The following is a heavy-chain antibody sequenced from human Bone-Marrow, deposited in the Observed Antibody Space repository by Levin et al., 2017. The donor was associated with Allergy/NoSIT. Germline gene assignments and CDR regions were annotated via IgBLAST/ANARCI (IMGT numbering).Heavy chain of an antibody. CDR1: GDNVSSNSGV. D-gene: IGHD2-2*01. Sequence: SQTLSLTCVVSGDNVSSNSGVWNWTRQSPLRGLEWMGRTYYSSQWYTEYSESLRSRITIKSDTSKNQISLTLNSVTPEDTAVYYCAIDESARGGYWFDPWGQGTLVTVSS. CDR2: TYYSSQWYT. V-gene: IGHV6-1*01. CDR3: AIDESARGGYWFDP. J-gene: IGHJ5*02.